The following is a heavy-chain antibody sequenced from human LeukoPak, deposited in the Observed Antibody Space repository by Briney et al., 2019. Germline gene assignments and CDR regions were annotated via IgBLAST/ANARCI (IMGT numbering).Heavy chain of an antibody. CDR1: GFTFSDYE. J-gene: IGHJ4*02. CDR2: ISSSGSAI. D-gene: IGHD6-19*01. Sequence: PGGSLRLSCAASGFTFSDYEMNWVRQAPGKGLEWVSYISSSGSAIYYAGSVRGRFTISRDNSRNTLYLQMSSLRAEDTAVYYCATNSSGWFRWGQGTLVTVSS. V-gene: IGHV3-48*03. CDR3: ATNSSGWFR.